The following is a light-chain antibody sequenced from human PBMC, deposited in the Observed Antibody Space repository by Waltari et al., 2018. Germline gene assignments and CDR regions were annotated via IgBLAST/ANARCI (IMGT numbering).Light chain of an antibody. J-gene: IGLJ2*01. Sequence: QSALTQPASVSGSPGQSITISCTGTSSDVGGYNYVSWYQQPPGKAPKLLIYEVSKRPSGVSNRFAGFKSGNTASLTISGLQAEDEADYYCSSYTSSSTPVVFGGGTKLTVL. CDR1: SSDVGGYNY. CDR3: SSYTSSSTPVV. CDR2: EVS. V-gene: IGLV2-14*01.